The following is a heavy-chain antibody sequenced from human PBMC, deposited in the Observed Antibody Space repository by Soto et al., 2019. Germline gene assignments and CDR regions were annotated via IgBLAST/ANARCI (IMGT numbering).Heavy chain of an antibody. CDR1: GFTFSNYW. CDR3: XXXXXXGWKFDY. Sequence: EVQLVESGGGLVQPGGSLRLSCAASGFTFSNYWMSWVRQAPGKGLEWVANIKQDGSENYYVDSVKGRFTTSRDNTKXXXXXXXXXXXXXXXXXXXXXXXXXXGWKFDYWGRGTLVTVSS. V-gene: IGHV3-7*01. CDR2: IKQDGSEN. J-gene: IGHJ4*02. D-gene: IGHD6-19*01.